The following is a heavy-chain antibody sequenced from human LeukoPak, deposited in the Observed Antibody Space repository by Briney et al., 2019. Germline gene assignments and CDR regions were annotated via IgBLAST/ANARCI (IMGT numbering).Heavy chain of an antibody. D-gene: IGHD3-10*01. J-gene: IGHJ3*02. V-gene: IGHV3-53*01. CDR1: GFTVSGSY. CDR2: IYIDGST. Sequence: GGSLRLSCAASGFTVSGSYMNWVRQAPGKGLEWVSVIYIDGSTYYADSVRGRFTISRDNSKNTLYLHVNSLRAEDTAVYFCARDRAGAYSDALDIWGQGTMVTVSS. CDR3: ARDRAGAYSDALDI.